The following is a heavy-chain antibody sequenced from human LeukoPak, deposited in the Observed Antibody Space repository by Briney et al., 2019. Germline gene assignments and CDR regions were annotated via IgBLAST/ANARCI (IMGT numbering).Heavy chain of an antibody. CDR3: ARSFDSSGYYYYFDY. Sequence: PSETLSLTCTVSGGSISSYYWSWIRQSPGKGLEWIGYIHYSGSTNYNPSLKSRVTISVDTSRNQFSLKLSSVTAADTAVYYCARSFDSSGYYYYFDYWGQGTLDTASS. CDR1: GGSISSYY. J-gene: IGHJ4*02. CDR2: IHYSGST. V-gene: IGHV4-59*01. D-gene: IGHD3-22*01.